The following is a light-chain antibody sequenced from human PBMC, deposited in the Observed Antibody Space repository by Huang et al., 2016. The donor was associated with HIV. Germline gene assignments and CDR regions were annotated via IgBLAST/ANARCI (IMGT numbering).Light chain of an antibody. Sequence: EIVMTQSPATLSVSPGERATLPCRASQSVTSNLAWYQQKPGQAPRLIIYGASTRATGIPARFSGSGSGTDFTLTISSLQSEDFAVYYCQQYNNWPPYTFGQGTKLEIK. CDR2: GAS. V-gene: IGKV3-15*01. J-gene: IGKJ2*01. CDR1: QSVTSN. CDR3: QQYNNWPPYT.